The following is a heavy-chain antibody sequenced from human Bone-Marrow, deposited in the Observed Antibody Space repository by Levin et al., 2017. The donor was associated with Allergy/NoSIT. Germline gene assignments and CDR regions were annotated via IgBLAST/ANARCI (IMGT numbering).Heavy chain of an antibody. V-gene: IGHV1-46*01. CDR3: ARELNSADI. J-gene: IGHJ3*02. CDR2: IRPRDGDT. D-gene: IGHD4-11*01. Sequence: ASVKVSCKASGYTFASDYIHWVRQAPGQGLEWMGIIRPRDGDTTYAQKFQGRVTMTRDTSTNTVYMELSSLRSEDTAVYYCARELNSADIWGQGTMVTVSS. CDR1: GYTFASDY.